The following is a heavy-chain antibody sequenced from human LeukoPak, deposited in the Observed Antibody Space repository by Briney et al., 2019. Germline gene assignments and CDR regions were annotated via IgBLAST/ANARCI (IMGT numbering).Heavy chain of an antibody. CDR1: GGTFSSYA. CDR3: ACAYGSGWYEPVEYFQH. Sequence: GASVKVSCKASGGTFSSYAISWVRQAPGQGLEWMGRIIPIFGTANYAQKFQGRVTITTDESTSTAYMEPSSLRSEDTAVYYCACAYGSGWYEPVEYFQHWGQGTLVTVSS. CDR2: IIPIFGTA. V-gene: IGHV1-69*05. D-gene: IGHD6-19*01. J-gene: IGHJ1*01.